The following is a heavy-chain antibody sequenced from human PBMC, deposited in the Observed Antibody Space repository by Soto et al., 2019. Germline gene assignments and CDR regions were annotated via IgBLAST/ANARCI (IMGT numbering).Heavy chain of an antibody. CDR1: GGSISSSSYY. D-gene: IGHD3-22*01. V-gene: IGHV4-39*01. CDR3: ARLDRSGSIAY. CDR2: IYYSGST. J-gene: IGHJ4*02. Sequence: PSETLSLTCTVSGGSISSSSYYWGWIRQPPGKGLEWIGSIYYSGSTYYNPSLKSRVTISVDTSKNQFSLKLSSVTAADTAVYYCARLDRSGSIAYWGQGTLVTVSS.